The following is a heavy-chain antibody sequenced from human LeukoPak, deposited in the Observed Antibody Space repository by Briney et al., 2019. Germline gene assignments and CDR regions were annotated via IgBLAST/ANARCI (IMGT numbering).Heavy chain of an antibody. D-gene: IGHD4-17*01. Sequence: PGRSLRLSCAASGFTFDDYAMHWVRQAPGKGLEWVSGISWNSGSIGYADSVKGRFTISRDNAKNSLYLQMNSLRAEDTALYYCAKDRIPITTVTTPTGTWGQGTLVTVSS. CDR3: AKDRIPITTVTTPTGT. CDR1: GFTFDDYA. CDR2: ISWNSGSI. J-gene: IGHJ5*02. V-gene: IGHV3-9*01.